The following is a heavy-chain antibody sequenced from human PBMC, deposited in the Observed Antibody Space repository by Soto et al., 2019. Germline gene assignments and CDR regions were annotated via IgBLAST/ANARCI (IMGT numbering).Heavy chain of an antibody. V-gene: IGHV5-51*01. Sequence: GESLKISCEGSVYNFNTYWIGWVRQMPGKGLEWMALIYPGDSDTRYSPSFEGQVTLSVDRSISTAYLQWSSLKASDTAIYYCATSTVSYVDIVSSTTRGYFDHWGQGTLVTVSS. CDR2: IYPGDSDT. CDR1: VYNFNTYW. CDR3: ATSTVSYVDIVSSTTRGYFDH. J-gene: IGHJ4*02. D-gene: IGHD5-12*01.